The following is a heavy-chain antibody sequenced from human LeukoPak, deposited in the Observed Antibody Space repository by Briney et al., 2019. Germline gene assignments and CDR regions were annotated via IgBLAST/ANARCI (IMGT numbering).Heavy chain of an antibody. CDR2: IYSGGST. CDR3: ARHYTGTGGKFDP. CDR1: GFTVGSNY. D-gene: IGHD3-16*01. Sequence: GGSLRLSCAASGFTVGSNYMSWVRQAPGKGLEWVSVIYSGGSTYYADSVKGRFSISRDNSKNTLYLQMNSLRAEDTAVYYCARHYTGTGGKFDPWGQGTLVTVSS. V-gene: IGHV3-66*04. J-gene: IGHJ5*02.